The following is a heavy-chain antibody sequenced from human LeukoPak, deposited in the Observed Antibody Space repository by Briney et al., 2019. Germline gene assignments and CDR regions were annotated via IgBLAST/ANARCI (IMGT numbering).Heavy chain of an antibody. Sequence: PSETLSLTCTVSGGSISSFHWSWIRQPPGTGLEWIGYIYYSGSTNYNPSLKSRVTISVDTSKNQFSLKLSSVTAADTAVYYCAREDTSLYYYGMDVWGQGTTVTVSS. J-gene: IGHJ6*02. CDR3: AREDTSLYYYGMDV. D-gene: IGHD3-3*01. V-gene: IGHV4-59*01. CDR1: GGSISSFH. CDR2: IYYSGST.